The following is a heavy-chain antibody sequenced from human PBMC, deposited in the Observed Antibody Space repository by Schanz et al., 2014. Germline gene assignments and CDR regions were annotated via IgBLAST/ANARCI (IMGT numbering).Heavy chain of an antibody. CDR1: GFTFSSYD. CDR2: IGTAGDT. Sequence: VQLVESGGGVVQPGRSLRLSCAASGFTFSSYDMHWVRQVTGKGLEWVSGIGTAGDTYYPDSVKGRFTISRENAQNSLFLQLNTLRAGDTAVYFCARVVGSGWHYFDLWGQGTLVTVSS. D-gene: IGHD6-19*01. V-gene: IGHV3-13*04. CDR3: ARVVGSGWHYFDL. J-gene: IGHJ4*02.